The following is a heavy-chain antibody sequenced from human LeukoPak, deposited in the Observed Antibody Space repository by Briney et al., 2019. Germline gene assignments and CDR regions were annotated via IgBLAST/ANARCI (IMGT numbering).Heavy chain of an antibody. J-gene: IGHJ3*02. Sequence: ASVKVSCKASGYTFTSYYMHWVRQAPGQGLEWMGIINPSGGSTSYAQRFQGRVTMTRDTSTSTVYMELSSLRSEDTAVYYCARVNVVAATLDAFDIWGQGTMVTVSS. CDR1: GYTFTSYY. CDR2: INPSGGST. D-gene: IGHD2-15*01. V-gene: IGHV1-46*01. CDR3: ARVNVVAATLDAFDI.